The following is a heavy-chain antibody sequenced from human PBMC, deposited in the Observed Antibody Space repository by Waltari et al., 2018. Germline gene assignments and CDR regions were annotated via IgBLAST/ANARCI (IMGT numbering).Heavy chain of an antibody. Sequence: EAQLIQSGAQVKSPGATVKVSGKASGYIFPDYYMHWMQQVPGKGPEWMARLDPENGATEFADRFQGRLTVTADTSTDTAYMELSGLTSEDTATYYCANSMSGPRVQWGQGTQVTVSP. CDR2: LDPENGAT. CDR1: GYIFPDYY. J-gene: IGHJ4*02. CDR3: ANSMSGPRVQ. V-gene: IGHV1-69-2*01. D-gene: IGHD3-3*01.